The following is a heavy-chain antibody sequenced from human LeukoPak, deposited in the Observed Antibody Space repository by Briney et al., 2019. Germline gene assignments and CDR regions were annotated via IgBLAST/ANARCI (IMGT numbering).Heavy chain of an antibody. V-gene: IGHV3-66*02. Sequence: PGGSLRLSCAASGFTVSNNYMSWVRQAPGKGLEWVSVIYNDGRTYHADSVKGRFTISRDNSKNMLYLQMSSLRPEDTAVYYCAREGGLGYCSTTSCALSNWGQGTLVTVSS. CDR3: AREGGLGYCSTTSCALSN. CDR1: GFTVSNNY. CDR2: IYNDGRT. J-gene: IGHJ4*02. D-gene: IGHD2-2*01.